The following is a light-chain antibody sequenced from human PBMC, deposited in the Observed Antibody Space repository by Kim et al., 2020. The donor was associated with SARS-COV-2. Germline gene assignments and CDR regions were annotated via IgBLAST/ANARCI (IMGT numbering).Light chain of an antibody. J-gene: IGKJ1*01. V-gene: IGKV1-5*03. CDR2: KAS. Sequence: DIQMTQSPSTLSASVGDRVTITCRASQSISSWLAWYQQKPVKAPKLLIYKASSLESGVPSRFSGSGSGTEFTLTISSLQPDDFATYYCQQYNGYSWTFGQGTKVDIK. CDR3: QQYNGYSWT. CDR1: QSISSW.